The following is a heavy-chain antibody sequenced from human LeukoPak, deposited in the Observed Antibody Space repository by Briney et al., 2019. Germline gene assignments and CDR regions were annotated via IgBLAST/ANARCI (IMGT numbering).Heavy chain of an antibody. V-gene: IGHV3-23*01. Sequence: PGGSVRLSCAASGFTFRSYAMNWVRQAPGKGLEWVSAISGSGSATYYADSVKGRFTISRDNSKNTLYLQMNSLRAEDTAVYYCAKDQYGEAFDIWGPGTMVTVSS. CDR3: AKDQYGEAFDI. CDR2: ISGSGSAT. D-gene: IGHD4-17*01. CDR1: GFTFRSYA. J-gene: IGHJ3*02.